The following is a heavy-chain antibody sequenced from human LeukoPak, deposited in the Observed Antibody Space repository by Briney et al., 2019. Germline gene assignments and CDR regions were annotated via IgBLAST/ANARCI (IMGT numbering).Heavy chain of an antibody. V-gene: IGHV3-23*01. CDR2: ISGSGGSA. D-gene: IGHD2-2*01. Sequence: TGGSLRLSCAASGFTFSSYAMSWVRQAPGKGLEWVSAISGSGGSAYYADSVKGRFTISRDNSKNTLYLQMNSLRAEDTAVYYCAKLGDCSSSSCYPRTPIDYWGQGTLVTVSS. CDR1: GFTFSSYA. J-gene: IGHJ4*02. CDR3: AKLGDCSSSSCYPRTPIDY.